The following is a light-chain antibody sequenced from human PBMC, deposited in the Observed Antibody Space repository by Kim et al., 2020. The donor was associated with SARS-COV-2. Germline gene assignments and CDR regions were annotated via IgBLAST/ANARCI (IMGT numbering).Light chain of an antibody. CDR3: HQYNDWPPGDT. CDR2: GAS. CDR1: QSVSNN. V-gene: IGKV3-15*01. J-gene: IGKJ2*01. Sequence: EIVMTQSPATLSVSPGERATLSCSASQSVSNNLAWYQHKPGQSPRLLIYGASTRATGVPARFSGSGSGTDFTLTVSSLQSEDFAVYYCHQYNDWPPGDTFGQGTKLEI.